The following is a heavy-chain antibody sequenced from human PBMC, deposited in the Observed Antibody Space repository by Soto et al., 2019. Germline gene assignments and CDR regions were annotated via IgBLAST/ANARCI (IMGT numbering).Heavy chain of an antibody. Sequence: SETLSLTCVVSGGSISSGGFSGSFSWSWIRQPPGKGLEWIGYISHSGSTYYNPSLKSRLTMSLDRSKNQFSLKVTSVTAADTAVYYCARREIQGPIDYWGQGTLVTVSS. CDR3: ARREIQGPIDY. D-gene: IGHD1-26*01. V-gene: IGHV4-30-2*01. J-gene: IGHJ4*02. CDR2: ISHSGST. CDR1: GGSISSGGFS.